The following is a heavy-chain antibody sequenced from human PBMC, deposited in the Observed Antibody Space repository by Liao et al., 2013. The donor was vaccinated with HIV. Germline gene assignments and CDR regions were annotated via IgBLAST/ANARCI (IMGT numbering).Heavy chain of an antibody. J-gene: IGHJ3*02. D-gene: IGHD7-27*01. V-gene: IGHV4-59*01. Sequence: QLQLQESGPGLVKPSETLSLTCTVSGGSISSYYWSWIRQPPGKGLEWIGYIYYSGSTYYNPSLKSRVTISVDTSKNQFSLKLSSVTAADTAVYYCARPTWADLNAFDIWGQGTMVTVSS. CDR2: IYYSGST. CDR1: GGSISSYY. CDR3: ARPTWADLNAFDI.